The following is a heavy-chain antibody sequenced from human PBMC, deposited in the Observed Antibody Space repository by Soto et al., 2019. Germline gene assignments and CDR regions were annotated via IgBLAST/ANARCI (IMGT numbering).Heavy chain of an antibody. CDR3: AKDRGAPGIRSSIDAFDI. V-gene: IGHV3-23*01. CDR2: ISGSGGST. J-gene: IGHJ3*02. Sequence: PGGSLRLSCAASGFTFSSYAMSWVRQAPGKGLEWVSAISGSGGSTYYADSVKGRFTISRDNSKNTLYLQMNSLRAEDTAVYYCAKDRGAPGIRSSIDAFDIWGQGTMVTVSS. CDR1: GFTFSSYA. D-gene: IGHD1-20*01.